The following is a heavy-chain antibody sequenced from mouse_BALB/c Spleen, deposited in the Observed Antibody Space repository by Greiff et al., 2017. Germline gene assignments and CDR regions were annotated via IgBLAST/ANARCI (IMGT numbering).Heavy chain of an antibody. CDR3: AKRLGYDWFAY. CDR2: IDPANGNT. Sequence: EVQLQQSGAELVKPGASVKLSCTASGFNIKDTYMHWVKQRPEQGLEWIGRIDPANGNTKYDSKFPGKATITADTSSNTAYLQLSSLTSEDTAVYYCAKRLGYDWFAYWGQGTLVTVSA. V-gene: IGHV14-3*02. J-gene: IGHJ3*01. D-gene: IGHD2-2*01. CDR1: GFNIKDTY.